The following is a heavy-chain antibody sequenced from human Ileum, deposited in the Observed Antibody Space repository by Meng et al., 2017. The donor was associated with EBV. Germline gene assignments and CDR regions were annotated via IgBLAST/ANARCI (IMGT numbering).Heavy chain of an antibody. D-gene: IGHD1-26*01. CDR1: GYTLTGYA. CDR3: ARDGGFSVGATKYDY. Sequence: QVQLVQAGAEVKMPGASIKLSCKASGYTLTGYAIHWVRQAPGQRLEWMGWINPGSGNTKYSQKFQGRVTITRDTSATTVYMDLSSLRSEDTAVFYCARDGGFSVGATKYDYWGQGALVTVSS. CDR2: INPGSGNT. V-gene: IGHV1-3*01. J-gene: IGHJ4*02.